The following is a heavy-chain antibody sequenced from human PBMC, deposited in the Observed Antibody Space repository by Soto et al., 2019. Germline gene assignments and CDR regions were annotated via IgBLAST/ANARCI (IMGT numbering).Heavy chain of an antibody. CDR1: GLTFSSYG. Sequence: GGSLRLSCAASGLTFSSYGMHWVRQAPGRGLEWVALIWYDGSNKYYADSVKGRFTISRDDSKNTLYLQMNSLKVVDTAVYYCTRSYSHGLFEMDAWGQGTLVTVSS. CDR3: TRSYSHGLFEMDA. CDR2: IWYDGSNK. D-gene: IGHD2-21*01. V-gene: IGHV3-33*01. J-gene: IGHJ5*02.